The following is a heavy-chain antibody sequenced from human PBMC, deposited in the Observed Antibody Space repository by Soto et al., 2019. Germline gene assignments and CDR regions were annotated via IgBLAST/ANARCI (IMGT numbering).Heavy chain of an antibody. D-gene: IGHD3-16*01. Sequence: EVQLLESGGGLVQPGGSLRLSCAASGFTFNNYVMTWVRQAPGKGLEWVSSISGGGGSTYYADSVKGRFTISRDGSESTLFLQMNSLRPEDTAEYYCASARVEGNCFWGSSIEYWGQGTLVTVSS. CDR3: ASARVEGNCFWGSSIEY. J-gene: IGHJ4*02. V-gene: IGHV3-23*01. CDR2: ISGGGGST. CDR1: GFTFNNYV.